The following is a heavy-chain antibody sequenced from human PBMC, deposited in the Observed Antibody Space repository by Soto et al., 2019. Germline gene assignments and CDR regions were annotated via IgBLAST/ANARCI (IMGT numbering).Heavy chain of an antibody. CDR2: IYAGDSDT. J-gene: IGHJ3*01. D-gene: IGHD6-6*01. CDR3: ARQEYSSWSPAFDF. Sequence: GESLNLSCKGSGYRFSSYLIGWVRQMPGKGLEWMGIIYAGDSDTRYSPSFQGQVTISADKSFSTAYLQWSSLKASDTAMYYCARQEYSSWSPAFDFWGQGTMVTVSS. V-gene: IGHV5-51*01. CDR1: GYRFSSYL.